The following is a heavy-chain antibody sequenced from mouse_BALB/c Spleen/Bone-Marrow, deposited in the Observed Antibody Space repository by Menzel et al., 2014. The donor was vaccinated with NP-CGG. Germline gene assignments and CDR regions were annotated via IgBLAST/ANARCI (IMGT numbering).Heavy chain of an antibody. CDR3: ARSGTVVGTYYFDY. D-gene: IGHD1-1*01. J-gene: IGHJ2*01. Sequence: VQLQQSGPELVKPGASMKISCKASGYSFTGYTMNWVKQIHGKNLEWIGLINPYNDNTNYNQKFKGKATLIVDKSSSTAYLELLSLTSEDSAVYYCARSGTVVGTYYFDYWGQGTTLTASS. V-gene: IGHV1-18*01. CDR2: INPYNDNT. CDR1: GYSFTGYT.